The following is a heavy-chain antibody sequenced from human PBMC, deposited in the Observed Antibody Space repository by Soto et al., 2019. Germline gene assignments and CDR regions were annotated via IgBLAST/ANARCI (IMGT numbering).Heavy chain of an antibody. Sequence: GGSLRLSCAASGLIFSSNAMSWVRQAPGKGLEWVSSISGSGVATYYADSVKGRFTISRDNSKNTLYLQMNSLRVEDTAVYFCAKDPLNSAHNTFDYWGQGTLVTVSS. D-gene: IGHD4-4*01. V-gene: IGHV3-23*01. CDR3: AKDPLNSAHNTFDY. CDR2: ISGSGVAT. J-gene: IGHJ4*02. CDR1: GLIFSSNA.